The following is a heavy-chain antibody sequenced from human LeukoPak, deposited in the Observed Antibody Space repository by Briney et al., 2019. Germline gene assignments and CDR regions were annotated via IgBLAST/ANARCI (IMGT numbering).Heavy chain of an antibody. CDR3: ARDFPHTITFGGATGDYFDY. CDR2: INPSGGST. V-gene: IGHV1-46*01. J-gene: IGHJ4*02. D-gene: IGHD3-16*01. CDR1: GYTFTSYY. Sequence: ASVKVSCKASGYTFTSYYMHWVRQAPGQGLEWMGIINPSGGSTSYAQKFQGRVTMTRDTSTSTVYMELSSLRSEDTAVYYCARDFPHTITFGGATGDYFDYWGQGTLVTVSS.